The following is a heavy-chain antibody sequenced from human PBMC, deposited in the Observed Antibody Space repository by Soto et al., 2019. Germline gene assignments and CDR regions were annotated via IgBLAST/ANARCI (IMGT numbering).Heavy chain of an antibody. J-gene: IGHJ3*02. CDR3: TIGSWSGEVFDI. D-gene: IGHD2-21*01. V-gene: IGHV1-69*02. CDR1: GGTFNTYS. CDR2: IIPMLGVR. Sequence: QVQLVQSGAEVKKPGSSVKVSWKDSGGTFNTYSMFWVRQAPGQGLEWMGRIIPMLGVRNYAQRFQDRVTITADKSTATVHMALSSLRSEDTALYYCTIGSWSGEVFDIWGQGTMVTVSS.